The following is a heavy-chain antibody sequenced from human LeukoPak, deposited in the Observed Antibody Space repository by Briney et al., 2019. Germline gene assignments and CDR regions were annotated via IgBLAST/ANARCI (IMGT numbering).Heavy chain of an antibody. CDR2: FDPEDGET. Sequence: GASVKVSCKVSGYTLTELSMHWVRQAPGKGLEWMGGFDPEDGETIYAQKFQGRVTMTEDTSTDTAYMELSSPTSEDTAVYYCATGPNAKYSSSWYPLFDYWGQGTLVTVSS. V-gene: IGHV1-24*01. J-gene: IGHJ4*02. CDR3: ATGPNAKYSSSWYPLFDY. CDR1: GYTLTELS. D-gene: IGHD6-13*01.